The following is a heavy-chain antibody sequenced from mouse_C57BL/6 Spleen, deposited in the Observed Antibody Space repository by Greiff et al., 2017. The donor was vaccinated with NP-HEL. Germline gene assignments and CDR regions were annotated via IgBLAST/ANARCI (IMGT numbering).Heavy chain of an antibody. Sequence: VKLMESGAELARPGASVKLSCKASGYTFTSYGISWVKQRTGQGLEWIGEIYPRSGNTYYNEKFKGKATLTADKSSSTAYMELRSLTSEDSAVYFCASQYYGSSYDYFDYWGQGTTLTVSS. CDR3: ASQYYGSSYDYFDY. CDR1: GYTFTSYG. J-gene: IGHJ2*01. V-gene: IGHV1-81*01. CDR2: IYPRSGNT. D-gene: IGHD1-1*01.